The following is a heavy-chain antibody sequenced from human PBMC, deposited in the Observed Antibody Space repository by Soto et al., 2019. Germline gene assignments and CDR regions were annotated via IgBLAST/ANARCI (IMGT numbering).Heavy chain of an antibody. CDR2: FDPEDGET. CDR3: AVSSGGSCYSCWFDP. V-gene: IGHV1-24*01. D-gene: IGHD2-15*01. Sequence: EASVKVSCKVSGYTLTELSMHWVRQAPGKGLEWMGGFDPEDGETIYAQKFQGRVTMTEDTSTDTAYMELSSLRSEDTAVYYCAVSSGGSCYSCWFDPWGQGTLVTVSS. CDR1: GYTLTELS. J-gene: IGHJ5*02.